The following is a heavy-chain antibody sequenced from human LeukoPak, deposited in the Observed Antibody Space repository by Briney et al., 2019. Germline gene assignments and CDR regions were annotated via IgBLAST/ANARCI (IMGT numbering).Heavy chain of an antibody. CDR1: GGSFSTYPYY. D-gene: IGHD3-9*01. V-gene: IGHV4-39*01. J-gene: IGHJ5*02. CDR3: ARLPTGYPNWFDP. Sequence: SETLSLICTVSGGSFSTYPYYWAWTRQSPGTGLEWIGNVFSRGTTYYNPSLKSRVTISMDTSKNQFSLILNSVTAADTAIYFCARLPTGYPNWFDPWGQGTLVTVSS. CDR2: VFSRGTT.